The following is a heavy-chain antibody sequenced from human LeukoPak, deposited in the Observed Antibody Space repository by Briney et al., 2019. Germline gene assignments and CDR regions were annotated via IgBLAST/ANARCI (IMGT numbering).Heavy chain of an antibody. CDR2: LYSDGST. D-gene: IGHD3-22*01. CDR3: AKSERLSMIGGWAPTFDS. V-gene: IGHV3-23*03. J-gene: IGHJ4*02. Sequence: GGSLRLSCAASGFTFSSYAMSWVRQAPGKGLEWVSILYSDGSTYYAGSVEGRFTISRDNSKNTLYFQMNSLRVEDTAVYYCAKSERLSMIGGWAPTFDSWGQGTLVTVSS. CDR1: GFTFSSYA.